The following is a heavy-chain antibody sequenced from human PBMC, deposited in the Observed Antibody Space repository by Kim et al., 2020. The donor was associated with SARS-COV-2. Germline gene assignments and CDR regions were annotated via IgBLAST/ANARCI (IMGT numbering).Heavy chain of an antibody. D-gene: IGHD6-13*01. CDR2: ISSSGSII. V-gene: IGHV3-48*03. Sequence: GGSLRLSCAASGFTFSSYEMNWVRQAPGKGLEWVSYISSSGSIIYYADSVKGRFTISRDNTKNSLYLQMNSLRAEDTAVYYCARRRYSSSWYYYYGMDVWGQGTTFTVSS. CDR3: ARRRYSSSWYYYYGMDV. CDR1: GFTFSSYE. J-gene: IGHJ6*02.